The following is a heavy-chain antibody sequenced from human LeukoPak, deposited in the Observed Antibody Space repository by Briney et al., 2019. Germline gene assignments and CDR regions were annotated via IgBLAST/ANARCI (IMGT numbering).Heavy chain of an antibody. CDR2: IPRDGRHD. CDR1: GLSFSSRG. V-gene: IGHV3-30*02. Sequence: QAGASLRLSCVASGLSFSSRGFGSVSHPARKGLHWVAIIPRDGRHDLYDDSVKGRFSISRDNSKKTVIMEMNRLTPKGTAVYFCARGGLFDYFVDSWGQGTLVTVSS. D-gene: IGHD2/OR15-2a*01. J-gene: IGHJ4*02. CDR3: ARGGLFDYFVDS.